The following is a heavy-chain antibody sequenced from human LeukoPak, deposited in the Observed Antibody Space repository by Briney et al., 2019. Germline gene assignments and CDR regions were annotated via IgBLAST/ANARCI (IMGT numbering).Heavy chain of an antibody. D-gene: IGHD3-22*01. CDR2: ISTYNGNT. CDR3: ARDYYYDSSGPGY. Sequence: GASVKVSCRASGYTFTSYGISWVRQAPGQGLEWMGWISTYNGNTNYAQKLQGRVTMTTDTSTSTAYMELRSPRSDDTAVYYCARDYYYDSSGPGYWGQGTLVTVSS. V-gene: IGHV1-18*01. CDR1: GYTFTSYG. J-gene: IGHJ4*02.